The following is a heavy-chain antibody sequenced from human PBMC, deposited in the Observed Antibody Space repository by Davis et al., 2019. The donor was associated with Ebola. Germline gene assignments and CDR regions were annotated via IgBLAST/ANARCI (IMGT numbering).Heavy chain of an antibody. CDR2: ISSTSSTI. CDR3: ARAPRLWYFPFDY. V-gene: IGHV3-48*02. J-gene: IGHJ4*02. CDR1: GFTFSSYS. D-gene: IGHD5-18*01. Sequence: GESLKISCAASGFTFSSYSMNWVRQAPGKGLEWVSYISSTSSTIYYADSVKGRFTISRDNAKNSLYLQMNSLRDEDTAVYYCARAPRLWYFPFDYWGQGTLVTVSS.